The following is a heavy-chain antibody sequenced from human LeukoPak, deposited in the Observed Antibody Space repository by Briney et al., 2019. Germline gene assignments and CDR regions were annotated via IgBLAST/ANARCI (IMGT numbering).Heavy chain of an antibody. D-gene: IGHD6-19*01. V-gene: IGHV1-69*05. CDR1: GGTFSSYA. CDR3: ARPKSSGWYGFDY. CDR2: IIPIFGTA. Sequence: SVKVSCXASGGTFSSYAISWVRQAHGQGLEWMGGIIPIFGTANYAQKFQGRVTITTDESTSTAYMELSSLRSEDTAVYYCARPKSSGWYGFDYWGQGTLVTVSS. J-gene: IGHJ4*02.